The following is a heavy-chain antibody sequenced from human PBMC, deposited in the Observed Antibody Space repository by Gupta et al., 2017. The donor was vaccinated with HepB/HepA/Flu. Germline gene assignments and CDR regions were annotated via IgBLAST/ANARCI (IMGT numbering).Heavy chain of an antibody. CDR1: GFTFSDYA. J-gene: IGHJ4*02. CDR3: AKRLRDTSGHLDF. D-gene: IGHD5-24*01. V-gene: IGHV3-23*01. Sequence: EVQLLESGGGLVQPGGSLRLSCAASGFTFSDYAMSWVRQAPGKGLEWVSTFSGNDGNTFYADSVKGRFTISRDNSKNTLYLQMNSLRDEDTAVYYCAKRLRDTSGHLDFWGQGTLLTVSS. CDR2: FSGNDGNT.